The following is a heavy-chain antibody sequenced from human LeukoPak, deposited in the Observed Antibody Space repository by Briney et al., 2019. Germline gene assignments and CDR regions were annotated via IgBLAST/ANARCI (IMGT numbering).Heavy chain of an antibody. V-gene: IGHV4-38-2*01. CDR3: ARMERSMAADY. D-gene: IGHD2-2*01. J-gene: IGHJ4*02. CDR2: IYHSGNT. Sequence: EWIGNIYHSGNTYYNQSLRSRVTISADMSKAQFSLKLRSVTAADTAVYYCARMERSMAADYWGQGTLVTVSS.